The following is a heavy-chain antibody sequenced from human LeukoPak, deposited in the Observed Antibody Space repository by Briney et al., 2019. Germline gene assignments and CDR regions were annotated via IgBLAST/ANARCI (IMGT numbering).Heavy chain of an antibody. CDR2: MNPNSGNT. CDR3: ARGPYGSSSGYYYYMDV. CDR1: GYTFTSYD. V-gene: IGHV1-8*03. D-gene: IGHD6-6*01. J-gene: IGHJ6*03. Sequence: ASVKVSCKASGYTFTSYDINWVRQATGQGLEWMGWMNPNSGNTGYAQKFQGRVTITRNTSISTAYMELSSLRSEDTAVYYCARGPYGSSSGYYYYMDVWGKGTTVTVSS.